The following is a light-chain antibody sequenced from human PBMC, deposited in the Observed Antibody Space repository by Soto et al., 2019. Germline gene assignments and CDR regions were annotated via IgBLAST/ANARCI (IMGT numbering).Light chain of an antibody. CDR2: AAS. V-gene: IGKV1-39*01. Sequence: DIQMTQSPSSLSASVGDRVTITCRASQSISSDLDWYQQKPGKAPKLLIYAASSLHSEVPSRFRGSGSGTDFTLTISSLQPEDFATYYCQQSYSTPGTFGQGTKVEIK. CDR1: QSISSD. CDR3: QQSYSTPGT. J-gene: IGKJ1*01.